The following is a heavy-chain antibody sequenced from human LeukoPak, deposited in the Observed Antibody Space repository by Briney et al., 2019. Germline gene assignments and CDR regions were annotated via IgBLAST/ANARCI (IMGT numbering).Heavy chain of an antibody. CDR2: IIPIFGTA. CDR3: ASARGYNLPFDY. D-gene: IGHD5-24*01. Sequence: SVKVSCKASGGTFSSYAISWVRQAPGQGLEWMGGIIPIFGTANYAQKFQGRVTITADESTSTAYMELSSLRSEDTAVYYCASARGYNLPFDYWGQGTLVTVPS. V-gene: IGHV1-69*13. J-gene: IGHJ4*02. CDR1: GGTFSSYA.